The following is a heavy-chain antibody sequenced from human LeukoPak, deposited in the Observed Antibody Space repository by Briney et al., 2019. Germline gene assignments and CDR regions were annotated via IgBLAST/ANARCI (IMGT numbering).Heavy chain of an antibody. Sequence: GGSLRLSCGASGFXFSSYWISWVRQAPGKGLEGVANIKQDGSEKYYVDSVKGRFTISRDNAKNSLYLQMNSLRAEDTAVYYCARSAHGAFDIWGQGTMVTVSS. CDR2: IKQDGSEK. CDR3: ARSAHGAFDI. J-gene: IGHJ3*02. CDR1: GFXFSSYW. V-gene: IGHV3-7*04.